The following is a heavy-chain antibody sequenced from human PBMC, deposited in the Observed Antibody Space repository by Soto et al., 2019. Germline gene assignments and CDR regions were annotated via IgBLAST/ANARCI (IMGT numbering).Heavy chain of an antibody. V-gene: IGHV1-3*01. CDR1: GYTFTSYS. J-gene: IGHJ6*02. Sequence: GASVKVSCKASGYTFTSYSMHWVRQAPGQRLEWMGWINGNNGNTRYSQNFQGRVTITRDTSASTAYMGLSSLRSEDTAVYYCARRYCSGGSCYDYYYGMDVWGQGTTVTVSS. CDR2: INGNNGNT. D-gene: IGHD2-15*01. CDR3: ARRYCSGGSCYDYYYGMDV.